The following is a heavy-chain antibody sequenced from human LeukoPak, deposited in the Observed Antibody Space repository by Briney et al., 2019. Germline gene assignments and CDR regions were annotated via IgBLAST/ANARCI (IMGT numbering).Heavy chain of an antibody. D-gene: IGHD3-22*01. CDR1: GFTFSSYS. CDR3: TRDLSIDYYY. V-gene: IGHV3-21*06. Sequence: PGGSLRLSCAASGFTFSSYSMNWVRQAPGKGLEWVSSISSSSSYIYYADSVKGRFTTSRDNAKNSLYLQMNSLRAEDTAVYYCTRDLSIDYYYWGQGTLVTVSS. CDR2: ISSSSSYI. J-gene: IGHJ4*02.